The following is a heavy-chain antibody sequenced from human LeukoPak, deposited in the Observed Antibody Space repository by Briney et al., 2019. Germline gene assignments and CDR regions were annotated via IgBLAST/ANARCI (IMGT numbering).Heavy chain of an antibody. D-gene: IGHD7-27*01. J-gene: IGHJ4*02. CDR1: GYSISSGYY. Sequence: KPSETLSLNCAVSGYSISSGYYWGWIRQPPGKGLEWIGSIYHSGSTYYNPSLKSRVTISVDTSKNQFSLKLSSVTAADTAVYYCARLFWGLYYFDYWGQGTLVTVSS. V-gene: IGHV4-38-2*01. CDR2: IYHSGST. CDR3: ARLFWGLYYFDY.